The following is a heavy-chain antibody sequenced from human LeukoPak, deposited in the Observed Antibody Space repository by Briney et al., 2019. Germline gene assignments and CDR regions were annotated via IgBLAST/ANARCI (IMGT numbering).Heavy chain of an antibody. Sequence: GGSLRLSCAAPGFIFSSYAMSWVRQAPGKGLEWVSTISGSGGSTYYADSVKGRFTISKDNSKNTLYLQMNSLRAEDTAVYYCAKDRQGFGFGEQLDYYYMDVWGKGTTVTVSS. CDR2: ISGSGGST. D-gene: IGHD3-10*01. CDR1: GFIFSSYA. V-gene: IGHV3-23*01. CDR3: AKDRQGFGFGEQLDYYYMDV. J-gene: IGHJ6*03.